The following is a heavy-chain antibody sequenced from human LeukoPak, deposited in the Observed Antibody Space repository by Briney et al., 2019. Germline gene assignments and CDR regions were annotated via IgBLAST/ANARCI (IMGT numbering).Heavy chain of an antibody. CDR2: INPNSGGT. CDR3: ARDQMYYYDSSVEATHYYYGMDV. J-gene: IGHJ6*02. V-gene: IGHV1-2*02. Sequence: VASVKVSCKASGYTFTGYYMHWVRQAPGQGLEWMGWINPNSGGTNYAQKFQGRVTMTRDTSISTAYMELSRLRSDDTAVYYCARDQMYYYDSSVEATHYYYGMDVWGQGTTVTVSS. CDR1: GYTFTGYY. D-gene: IGHD3-22*01.